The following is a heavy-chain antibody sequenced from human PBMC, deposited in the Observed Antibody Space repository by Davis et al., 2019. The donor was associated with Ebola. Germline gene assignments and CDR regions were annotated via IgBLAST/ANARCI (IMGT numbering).Heavy chain of an antibody. Sequence: PSETLSLTCTVSGGSISSSSYYWGWIRQPPGKGLEWIGSIYYSGSTYYNPSLKSRVTISIDTSKNQFSLKLRSVTAADTAVYYCARGKTYSVYWGQGTLVTVSS. CDR3: ARGKTYSVY. CDR1: GGSISSSSYY. J-gene: IGHJ4*02. V-gene: IGHV4-39*07. CDR2: IYYSGST.